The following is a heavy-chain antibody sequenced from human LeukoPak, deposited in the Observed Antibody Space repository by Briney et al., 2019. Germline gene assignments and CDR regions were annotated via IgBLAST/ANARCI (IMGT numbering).Heavy chain of an antibody. Sequence: ASVKVSCKASGYTFTSYAMHWVRQAPGQRLEWMGWINAGNGNTKYSQKFQGRVTMTEDTSTDTAYMELSSLRSEDTAVYYCATTPVWFGELTSSSTLYGMDVWGQGTTVTVSS. D-gene: IGHD3-10*01. CDR1: GYTFTSYA. J-gene: IGHJ6*02. V-gene: IGHV1-3*01. CDR2: INAGNGNT. CDR3: ATTPVWFGELTSSSTLYGMDV.